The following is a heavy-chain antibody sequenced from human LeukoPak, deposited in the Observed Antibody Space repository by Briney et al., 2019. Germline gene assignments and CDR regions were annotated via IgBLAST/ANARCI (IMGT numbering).Heavy chain of an antibody. J-gene: IGHJ6*04. V-gene: IGHV3-43*01. CDR2: ISWDGGTT. D-gene: IGHD3-10*02. CDR3: AELGITMIGGV. Sequence: PGGSLRLSCAASGFTFDDYTIHWVRQAPGKGLEWVSLISWDGGTTYYVDSVKGRFTISRDNAKNSLYLQMNSLRAEDTAVYYCAELGITMIGGVWGKGTTVTISS. CDR1: GFTFDDYT.